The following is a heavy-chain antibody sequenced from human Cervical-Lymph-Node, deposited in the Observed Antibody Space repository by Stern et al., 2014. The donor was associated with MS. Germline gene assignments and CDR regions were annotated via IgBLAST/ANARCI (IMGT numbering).Heavy chain of an antibody. D-gene: IGHD2/OR15-2a*01. Sequence: VQLVESGGDLMEPGRSLRLSCAASGFTFGDYAMNWFRQAPGKGLEWVGLIRKKSFGGTAEYAASVKGRFTISRDDSKSIAYLQMNSLKNEDTAVYYCTRDYTSTYWGQGTLVTVSS. CDR2: IRKKSFGGTA. CDR1: GFTFGDYA. V-gene: IGHV3-49*03. CDR3: TRDYTSTY. J-gene: IGHJ4*02.